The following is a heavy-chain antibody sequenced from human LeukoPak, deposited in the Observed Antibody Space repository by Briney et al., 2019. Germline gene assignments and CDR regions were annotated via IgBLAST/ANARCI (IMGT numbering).Heavy chain of an antibody. CDR1: GYTFTGYH. CDR3: ARVVGEGDIVVVPAAIRFDY. CDR2: INPNSGGT. D-gene: IGHD2-2*01. V-gene: IGHV1-2*02. J-gene: IGHJ4*02. Sequence: GASVKVSCKASGYTFTGYHMHWVRQAPGQGLEWMGWINPNSGGTNYAQKFQGRVTMTRDTSISTAYMELSRLRSDDTAVYYCARVVGEGDIVVVPAAIRFDYWGQGTLVTVSS.